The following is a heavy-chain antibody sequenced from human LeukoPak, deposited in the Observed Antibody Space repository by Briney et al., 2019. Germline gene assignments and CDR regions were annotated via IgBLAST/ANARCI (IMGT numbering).Heavy chain of an antibody. D-gene: IGHD3-3*01. CDR2: IIPIFGTA. CDR3: ASKLFGVVTFAP. V-gene: IGHV1-69*13. Sequence: ASVKVSCKASGGTFSSYAISWVRQAPGQALEWMGGIIPIFGTANYAQKFQGRVTITADESTSTAYMELSSLRSVDTAVYYCASKLFGVVTFAPWGQGTLVTVSS. J-gene: IGHJ5*02. CDR1: GGTFSSYA.